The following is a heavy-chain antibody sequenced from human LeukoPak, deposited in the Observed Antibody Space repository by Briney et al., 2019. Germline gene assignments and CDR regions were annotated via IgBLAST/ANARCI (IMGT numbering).Heavy chain of an antibody. D-gene: IGHD5-12*01. CDR3: ASSDGQPPRFDSSYDVFDY. Sequence: PSETLSLTCAVSGGSICSGNWWSWVRQPPGKGLEWIGEIYHSGRTNYNPSLKSRVTISLDKSKNQFSLNLSSVTAADTALYYCASSDGQPPRFDSSYDVFDYWGQGTLVTVSS. CDR2: IYHSGRT. V-gene: IGHV4-4*02. CDR1: GGSICSGNW. J-gene: IGHJ4*02.